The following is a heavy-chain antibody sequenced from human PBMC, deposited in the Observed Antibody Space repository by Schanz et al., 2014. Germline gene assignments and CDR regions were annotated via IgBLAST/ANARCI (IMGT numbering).Heavy chain of an antibody. CDR3: AKGMGYCSGGTCYDYYYYGLDV. CDR1: GFTFSDYY. CDR2: LSGSGGST. D-gene: IGHD2-15*01. V-gene: IGHV3-23*04. Sequence: EGQLAESGGGLVQPGGSLRLSCAASGFTFSDYYMSWIRQAPGKGLEWVSALSGSGGSTYYADSVKGRFTMSRDNSKNTLYLQMNSLSADDTAVFYCAKGMGYCSGGTCYDYYYYGLDVWGQGTTVTVSS. J-gene: IGHJ6*02.